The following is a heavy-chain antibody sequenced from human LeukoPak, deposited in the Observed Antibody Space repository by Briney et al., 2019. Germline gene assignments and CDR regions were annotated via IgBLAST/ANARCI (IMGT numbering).Heavy chain of an antibody. Sequence: ASETLSLTCTVSGGSISSYYWSWIRQPPGKGLEWIGYIYYSGSTNYNPSLKSRVTISVDTSKNQFSLKLSSVTAADTAVYYCARGRRSPKPFDYWGQGTLVTVSS. V-gene: IGHV4-59*01. J-gene: IGHJ4*02. CDR2: IYYSGST. CDR1: GGSISSYY. CDR3: ARGRRSPKPFDY. D-gene: IGHD1-14*01.